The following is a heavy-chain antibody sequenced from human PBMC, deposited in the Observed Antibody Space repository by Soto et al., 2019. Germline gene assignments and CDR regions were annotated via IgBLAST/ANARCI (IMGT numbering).Heavy chain of an antibody. CDR3: TREQQYLETYYFDY. CDR1: GYTFSSSYG. D-gene: IGHD4-4*01. CDR2: ISAYNGDT. J-gene: IGHJ4*02. V-gene: IGHV1-18*01. Sequence: QVQMVQSGAEVKKPGASVKVSCKASGYTFSSSYGISWVRQAPGQGLEWMGWISAYNGDTNYAQKLQGRVTMTTDTSTSTDYMELRRLRSDDTAVYYCTREQQYLETYYFDYWGRGTLVTVSS.